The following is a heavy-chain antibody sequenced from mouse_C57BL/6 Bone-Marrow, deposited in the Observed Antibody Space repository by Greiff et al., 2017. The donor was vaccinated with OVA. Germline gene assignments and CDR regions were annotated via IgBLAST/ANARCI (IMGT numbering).Heavy chain of an antibody. CDR1: CYTFTYYS. Sequence: HLNQSVPDLLSPCFSVKISFNFSCYTFTYYSMHWVKQIPANILDCIGVISTYYGDASYNQKFKDKATMTVDKSSSTAYMELARLTSEDSAVYYCGSTGTYYFDYWGQGTTLTVSS. J-gene: IGHJ2*01. V-gene: IGHV1-67*01. CDR3: GSTGTYYFDY. D-gene: IGHD4-1*02. CDR2: ISTYYGDA.